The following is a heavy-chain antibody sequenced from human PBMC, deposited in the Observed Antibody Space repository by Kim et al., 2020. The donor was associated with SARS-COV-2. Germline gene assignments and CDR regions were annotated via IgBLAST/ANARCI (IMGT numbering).Heavy chain of an antibody. J-gene: IGHJ5*02. V-gene: IGHV3-48*03. D-gene: IGHD3-10*01. CDR2: ISSSGSTI. CDR3: AAERFGGFDP. Sequence: GGSLRLSCAASGFTFSSYEMNWVRQAPGKGLEWVSYISSSGSTIYYADSVKGRFTISRDNAKNSLYLQMNSLRAEDTAVYYCAAERFGGFDPWGQGTLVTVSS. CDR1: GFTFSSYE.